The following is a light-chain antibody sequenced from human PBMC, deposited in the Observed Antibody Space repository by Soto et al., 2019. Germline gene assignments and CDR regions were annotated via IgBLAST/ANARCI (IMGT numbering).Light chain of an antibody. Sequence: DIHMTQSPSSLSASIGDIVTITCRASQSISIHLNWLQQEAGKAPKLLIYGASSLQSGVPSRFSGSGSGTDFTLTITSLQPEDFATYYCQQSYGTPITVGQGTRLEI. V-gene: IGKV1-39*01. CDR3: QQSYGTPIT. CDR2: GAS. CDR1: QSISIH. J-gene: IGKJ5*01.